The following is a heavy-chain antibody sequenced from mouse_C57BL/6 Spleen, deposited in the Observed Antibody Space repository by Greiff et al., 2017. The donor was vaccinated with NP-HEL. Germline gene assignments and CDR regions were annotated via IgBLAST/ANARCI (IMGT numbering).Heavy chain of an antibody. CDR1: GFSLTSYG. CDR2: IWSGGST. CDR3: ASPMVTAWFAY. Sequence: VKVVESGPGLVQPSQSLSITCTVSGFSLTSYGVHWVRQSPGKGLEWLGVIWSGGSTDYNAAFISRLSISKDNSKSQVFFKMNSLQADDTAIYYCASPMVTAWFAYWGQGTLVTVSA. D-gene: IGHD2-2*01. V-gene: IGHV2-2*01. J-gene: IGHJ3*01.